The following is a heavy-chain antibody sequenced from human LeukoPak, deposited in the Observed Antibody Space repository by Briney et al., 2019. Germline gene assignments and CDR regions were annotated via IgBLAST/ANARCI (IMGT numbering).Heavy chain of an antibody. CDR3: ARDMQLST. D-gene: IGHD3-16*02. J-gene: IGHJ3*01. V-gene: IGHV3-23*01. Sequence: PGGSLRLSCVASGSGFSDQYMDWVRQAPGKGLEWVSTIRGNGGGTHYAESLRGRFTISRDNSKSTVYLQMNSLSAEDTAIYYCARDMQLSTWGLGTMVTVSS. CDR1: GSGFSDQY. CDR2: IRGNGGGT.